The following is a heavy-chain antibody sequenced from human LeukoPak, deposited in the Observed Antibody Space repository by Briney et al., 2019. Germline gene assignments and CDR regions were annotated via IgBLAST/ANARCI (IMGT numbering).Heavy chain of an antibody. CDR3: ARRAYSGSYPSYFDY. D-gene: IGHD1-26*01. Sequence: TSETLSLTCTVSGASISSFYWSWIRQPPGKPLEWTGFIYYTGSTNYSPSLKSRVSISVGTSKNQFSLKLSSVTAADTAVYYCARRAYSGSYPSYFDYWGQGTLVTVSS. CDR1: GASISSFY. CDR2: IYYTGST. V-gene: IGHV4-59*08. J-gene: IGHJ4*02.